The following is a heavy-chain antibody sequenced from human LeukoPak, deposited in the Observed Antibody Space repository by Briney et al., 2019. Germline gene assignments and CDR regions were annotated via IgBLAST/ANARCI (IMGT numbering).Heavy chain of an antibody. V-gene: IGHV1-2*02. CDR3: ATDCSTSCYEEGPFDY. J-gene: IGHJ4*02. CDR1: GYTFTGYY. D-gene: IGHD2-2*01. CDR2: INPNSGGT. Sequence: GASVKVSCKASGYTFTGYYMRWVRQAPGQGLEWMGWINPNSGGTNYAQKFQGRVTMTRDTSISTAYMELSRLRSDDTAVYYCATDCSTSCYEEGPFDYWGQGTLVTVSS.